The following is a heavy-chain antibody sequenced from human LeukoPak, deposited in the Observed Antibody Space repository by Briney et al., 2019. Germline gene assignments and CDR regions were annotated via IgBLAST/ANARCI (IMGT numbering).Heavy chain of an antibody. CDR1: GFAFDAHG. J-gene: IGHJ4*02. CDR2: INWSGGST. Sequence: GGSLRLSCTASGFAFDAHGMSWVRQVPGKGLEWVSGINWSGGSTGYADPLRGRFTISRDNAKNSLYLQMDSPRAEDTALYYCARAPITSPFYFDYWGQGTLVTVSS. CDR3: ARAPITSPFYFDY. D-gene: IGHD2-2*01. V-gene: IGHV3-20*04.